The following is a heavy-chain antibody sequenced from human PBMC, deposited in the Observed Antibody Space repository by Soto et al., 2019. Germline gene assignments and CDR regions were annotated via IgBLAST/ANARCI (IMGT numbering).Heavy chain of an antibody. CDR2: ISSSGSTI. V-gene: IGHV3-48*03. D-gene: IGHD2-15*01. CDR3: ARSDLGSLY. Sequence: GSLRLSCSASGFTLSSYEMNWVRPAPGKGLEWVSYISSSGSTIYYAYSVKGRFTICRDNAKNSLYLQMNSLRAEDTAVYYCARSDLGSLYWGQGTLVTVS. J-gene: IGHJ4*02. CDR1: GFTLSSYE.